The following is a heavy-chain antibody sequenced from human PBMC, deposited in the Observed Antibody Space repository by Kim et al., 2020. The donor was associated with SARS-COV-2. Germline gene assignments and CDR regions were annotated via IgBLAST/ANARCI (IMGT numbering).Heavy chain of an antibody. J-gene: IGHJ4*02. CDR1: GGSISSSSYY. Sequence: SETLSLTCTVSGGSISSSSYYWGWIRQPPGKGLEWIGSIYYSGSTYYNPSLKSRVTISVDTSKNQFSLKLSSVTAADTAVYYCAREGVLRLGELSFRGIFDYWGQGTLVTVSS. CDR2: IYYSGST. CDR3: AREGVLRLGELSFRGIFDY. D-gene: IGHD3-16*02. V-gene: IGHV4-39*02.